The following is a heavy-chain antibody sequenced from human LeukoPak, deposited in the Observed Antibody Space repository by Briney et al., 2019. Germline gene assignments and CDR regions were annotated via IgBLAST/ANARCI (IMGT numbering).Heavy chain of an antibody. CDR2: ISTYNGNT. Sequence: GASVKVSCKASGYTFNSYDISWVRQAPGQGLEWMAWISTYNGNTNYALKVQGRATMTTDTSTSTAYMELRSLRSDDTAVYYCASGGIAAAERYYYYGMDVWGQGTTVTVSS. D-gene: IGHD6-13*01. V-gene: IGHV1-18*01. J-gene: IGHJ6*02. CDR3: ASGGIAAAERYYYYGMDV. CDR1: GYTFNSYD.